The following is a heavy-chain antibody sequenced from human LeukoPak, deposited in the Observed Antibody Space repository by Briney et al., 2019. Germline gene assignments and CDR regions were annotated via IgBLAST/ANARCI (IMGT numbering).Heavy chain of an antibody. CDR3: ARSINMVRGVFDY. V-gene: IGHV3-64*01. J-gene: IGHJ4*02. Sequence: GGSLRLSCAAPGFTFSSYAMHWVRQAPGKGLEYVSAISSNGGSTYYANSVKGRFTISRDNSKNTLYLQMGSLRAEDMAVYYCARSINMVRGVFDYWGQGTLVTVSS. CDR1: GFTFSSYA. CDR2: ISSNGGST. D-gene: IGHD3-10*01.